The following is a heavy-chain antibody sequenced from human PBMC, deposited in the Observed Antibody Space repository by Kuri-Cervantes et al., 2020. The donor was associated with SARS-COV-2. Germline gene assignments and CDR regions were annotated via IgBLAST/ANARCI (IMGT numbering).Heavy chain of an antibody. CDR2: INPSGGST. CDR1: GYTFTSYY. CDR3: ASLLSNRGEYYFDY. Sequence: ASVKVSCKASGYTFTSYYMHWVRQAPGQGLEWMGIINPSGGSTSYAQKFQGRVTMTRDTSTSTAYMELRSLRSDDTAVYYCASLLSNRGEYYFDYWGQGTLVTVSS. V-gene: IGHV1-46*01. D-gene: IGHD3-16*02. J-gene: IGHJ4*02.